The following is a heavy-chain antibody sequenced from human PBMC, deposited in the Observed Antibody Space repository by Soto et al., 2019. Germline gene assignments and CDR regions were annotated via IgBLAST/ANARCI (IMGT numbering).Heavy chain of an antibody. Sequence: ASVKVSCKVSGYTFTGYYMHWVRQAPGQGLEWMGWINPNSGGTNYAQKFQGWVTMTRDTSISTAYMELSRLRSDDTAVYYCARGVGDGYNLFDYWGQGTLVTVSS. CDR2: INPNSGGT. CDR3: ARGVGDGYNLFDY. V-gene: IGHV1-2*04. J-gene: IGHJ4*02. D-gene: IGHD5-12*01. CDR1: GYTFTGYY.